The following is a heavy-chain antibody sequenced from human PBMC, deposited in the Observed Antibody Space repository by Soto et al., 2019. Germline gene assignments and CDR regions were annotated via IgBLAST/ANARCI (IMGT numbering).Heavy chain of an antibody. D-gene: IGHD2-2*01. CDR3: AKTGCSSATCYVTN. J-gene: IGHJ4*02. V-gene: IGHV3-30*18. CDR1: GYTFSSYG. CDR2: ISYDGSNI. Sequence: LSLSCAASGYTFSSYGMHWCRQAPGKGLEWMTVISYDGSNIYYADSVKGRFTISRDNSKNTLYLQMNNLRAEETAVYYCAKTGCSSATCYVTNWGQGTLVTVSS.